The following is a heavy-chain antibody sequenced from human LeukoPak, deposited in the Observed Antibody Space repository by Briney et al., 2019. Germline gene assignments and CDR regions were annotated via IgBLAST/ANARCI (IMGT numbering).Heavy chain of an antibody. Sequence: SETLSLTCTVSGGSISSYYWSWIPQPPGKGLEWIGYIYYSGSTNYNPSLKSRVTISLDTSKNQFSLKLSSVTAADTAVYYCARAGGTTYYYYSGMDVWGQGTTVTVSS. CDR1: GGSISSYY. D-gene: IGHD1-1*01. CDR3: ARAGGTTYYYYSGMDV. CDR2: IYYSGST. V-gene: IGHV4-59*01. J-gene: IGHJ6*02.